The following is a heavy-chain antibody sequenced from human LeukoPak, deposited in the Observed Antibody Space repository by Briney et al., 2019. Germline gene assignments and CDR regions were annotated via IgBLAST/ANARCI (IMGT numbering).Heavy chain of an antibody. CDR1: GYTFTGYY. CDR3: ARDPVDTAMVYYYYYYMDV. V-gene: IGHV1-2*02. Sequence: ASVKVSCKASGYTFTGYYMHWVRQAPGQGLEWMGWINPNSGGTNYAQKFQGRVTMTRDTSISTAYMELSRLRSDDTAVYYCARDPVDTAMVYYYYYYMDVWGKGTTVTISS. D-gene: IGHD5-18*01. CDR2: INPNSGGT. J-gene: IGHJ6*03.